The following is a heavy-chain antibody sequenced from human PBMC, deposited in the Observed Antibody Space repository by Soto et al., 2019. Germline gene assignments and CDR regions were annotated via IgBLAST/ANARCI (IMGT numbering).Heavy chain of an antibody. J-gene: IGHJ4*02. D-gene: IGHD1-7*01. CDR1: GFMFNNYG. CDR2: ISFDGLNE. Sequence: QVHLLESGGGVAQPGRSLRLSCAASGFMFNNYGMHWVRQAPGKGLEWVALISFDGLNEYYADSVKGRFTISRDNYRNALFLQMNRLGAEDAAVYYCAKGDWTYAPGYFDYWGQGTLVTVSS. CDR3: AKGDWTYAPGYFDY. V-gene: IGHV3-30*18.